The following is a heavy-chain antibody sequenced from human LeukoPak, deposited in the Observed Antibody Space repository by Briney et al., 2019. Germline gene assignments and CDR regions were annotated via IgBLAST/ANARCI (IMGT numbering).Heavy chain of an antibody. CDR3: ARELGTSLGFDI. J-gene: IGHJ3*02. D-gene: IGHD2-2*01. Sequence: PGGSLRLSCAASGFILSDHFMAWIRQGPGKGLERISFISGAEHDARYADSVRGRFTMFRDDGKNALYLQMNSLTAEETAIYYCARELGTSLGFDIWGQGTMVTVSP. V-gene: IGHV3-11*05. CDR1: GFILSDHF. CDR2: ISGAEHDA.